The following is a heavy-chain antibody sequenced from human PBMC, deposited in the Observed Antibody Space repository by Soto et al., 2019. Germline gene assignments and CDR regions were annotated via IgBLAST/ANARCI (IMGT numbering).Heavy chain of an antibody. V-gene: IGHV3-48*01. J-gene: IGHJ3*01. CDR2: IXSSSSNI. Sequence: XXSLRLSCAASRFTLSSYSMNWVRQAPGKGLEXVSYIXSSSSNIYYAXXVKGRFTXXRDNDKKSMYLQMKSLRAEDTAVYYCARDSSPFWGQGTMVTVSS. D-gene: IGHD6-6*01. CDR1: RFTLSSYS. CDR3: ARDSSPF.